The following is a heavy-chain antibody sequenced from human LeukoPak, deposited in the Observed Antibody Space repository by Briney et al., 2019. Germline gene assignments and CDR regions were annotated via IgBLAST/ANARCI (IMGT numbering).Heavy chain of an antibody. V-gene: IGHV3-23*01. CDR1: GFTFTTYW. J-gene: IGHJ6*03. CDR2: ISGSGGST. Sequence: GGSLRLSCAASGFTFTTYWMSWVRQAPGKGLEWVSAISGSGGSTYYADSVKGRFTISRDNSKNTLYLQMNSLRAEDTAVYYCAIWFGELYPYMDVWGKGTTVTVSS. CDR3: AIWFGELYPYMDV. D-gene: IGHD3-10*01.